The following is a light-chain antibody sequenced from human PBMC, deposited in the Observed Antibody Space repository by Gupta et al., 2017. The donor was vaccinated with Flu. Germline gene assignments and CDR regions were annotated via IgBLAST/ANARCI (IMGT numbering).Light chain of an antibody. CDR1: SSDVGGYNY. Sequence: QSALTQPASASGSPGQSLTISCTGTSSDVGGYNYVSWYQQHPGKAPKLMIYEVSNRPSGVSNRFSGSKSGNTASLTISGLQAEDEADYYCSSYTSSSTRVFGGGTKLTVL. V-gene: IGLV2-14*01. CDR2: EVS. CDR3: SSYTSSSTRV. J-gene: IGLJ3*02.